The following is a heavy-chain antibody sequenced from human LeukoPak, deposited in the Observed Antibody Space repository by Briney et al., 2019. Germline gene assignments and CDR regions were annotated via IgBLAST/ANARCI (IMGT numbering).Heavy chain of an antibody. CDR2: LNPDGSQK. CDR1: GFTFSRNW. Sequence: GGSLTLSCEASGFTFSRNWMSWVRQAPGKGLEWVASLNPDGSQKHYVDSVKGRFTISRDNTRNSLYLQMSSPGDEDTAVYYCAKLLGTATTFDYWGQGTLVTVSS. D-gene: IGHD5-24*01. CDR3: AKLLGTATTFDY. V-gene: IGHV3-7*01. J-gene: IGHJ4*02.